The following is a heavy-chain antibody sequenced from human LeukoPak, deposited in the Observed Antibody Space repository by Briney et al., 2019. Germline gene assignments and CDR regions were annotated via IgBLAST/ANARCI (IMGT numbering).Heavy chain of an antibody. CDR3: ARPTHYYYYYMDV. V-gene: IGHV4-39*01. J-gene: IGHJ6*03. Sequence: PSETLSLTCTVSGGSISSSSYYWGWIRQPPGKGLEWIGSIYYSGSTYYNPSLKSRVTISVDTSKNQFSLKLSSVTAADTAVYYCARPTHYYYYYMDVRGKGTTVTVSS. CDR2: IYYSGST. CDR1: GGSISSSSYY.